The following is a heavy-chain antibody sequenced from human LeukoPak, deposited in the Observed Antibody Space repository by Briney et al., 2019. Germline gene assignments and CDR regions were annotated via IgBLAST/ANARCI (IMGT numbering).Heavy chain of an antibody. V-gene: IGHV3-21*06. Sequence: GGSLRLSCAASGFTLSSYSMNWVRQAPGKGLEWVSSISSSSSYIYHADSVKGRFIISRDNAKNSLYLQMNSLRPEDTAVYYCARRSIAVAAPFDYWGQGTLVTVSS. CDR2: ISSSSSYI. D-gene: IGHD6-19*01. CDR3: ARRSIAVAAPFDY. CDR1: GFTLSSYS. J-gene: IGHJ4*02.